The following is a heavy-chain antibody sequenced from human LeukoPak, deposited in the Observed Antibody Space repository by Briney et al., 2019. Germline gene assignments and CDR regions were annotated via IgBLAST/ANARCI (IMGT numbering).Heavy chain of an antibody. J-gene: IGHJ4*02. CDR3: ARAMVEQWLIYDY. D-gene: IGHD6-19*01. CDR1: GYSISSGYY. CDR2: IYHSGST. Sequence: SETLSLTCAVSGYSISSGYYWGWTRQPPGKGLEWIGSIYHSGSTYYNPSLKSRVTISVDTSKNQFSLKLSSVTAADTAVYYCARAMVEQWLIYDYWGQGTLVTVSS. V-gene: IGHV4-38-2*01.